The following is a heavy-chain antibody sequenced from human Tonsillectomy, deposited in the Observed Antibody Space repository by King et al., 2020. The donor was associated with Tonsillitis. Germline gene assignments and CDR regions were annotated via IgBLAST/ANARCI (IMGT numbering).Heavy chain of an antibody. CDR2: IYPGDSDT. V-gene: IGHV5-51*01. J-gene: IGHJ6*03. D-gene: IGHD5/OR15-5a*01. Sequence: QLVQSGAEVKKPGESLKISCKGSGYSFTSYWIGWVRQMPGKGLEWMGIIYPGDSDTRYSPSFQGQVTISADKSISTAYLQWSSLKASDTAMYYCARHDVYAYYYYYMDVWGKGTTVTVSS. CDR1: GYSFTSYW. CDR3: ARHDVYAYYYYYMDV.